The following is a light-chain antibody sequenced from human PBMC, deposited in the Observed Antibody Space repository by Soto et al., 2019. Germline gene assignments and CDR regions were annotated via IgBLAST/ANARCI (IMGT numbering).Light chain of an antibody. Sequence: PVSRPLSEGKRDTLSCRASQSVRSNLAWYQQKPGQAPRLLIYDASTRATESPARISGSGSRPEFTLTISSLQSEDFAVYHCQQYNDWSPITFGQGTRLHIK. CDR2: DAS. V-gene: IGKV3-15*01. J-gene: IGKJ5*01. CDR1: QSVRSN. CDR3: QQYNDWSPIT.